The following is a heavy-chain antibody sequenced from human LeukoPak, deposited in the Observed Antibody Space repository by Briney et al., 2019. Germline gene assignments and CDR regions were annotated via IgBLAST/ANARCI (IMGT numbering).Heavy chain of an antibody. J-gene: IGHJ4*02. CDR1: GFTFSSYG. D-gene: IGHD6-13*01. V-gene: IGHV3-30*02. CDR3: ARSPQQLAPVDY. Sequence: GGSLRLSCAASGFTFSSYGMHWVRQAPGKGLEWVAFIRYDGSNKYYADSVKGRFTISRDNSKNTLYLQMNSLRAEDTAVYYCARSPQQLAPVDYWGQGTLVTVSS. CDR2: IRYDGSNK.